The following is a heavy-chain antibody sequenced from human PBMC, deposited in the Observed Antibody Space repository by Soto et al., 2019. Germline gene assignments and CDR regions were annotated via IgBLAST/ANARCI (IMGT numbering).Heavy chain of an antibody. Sequence: SETLSLTCAVSGGSISSSNWWSWVRQPPGKGLEWIGEIYHSGSTNYNPSLKSRVTISVDKSKNQFSLKLSSVTAADTAVYHCASLTVTSYGMDVWGQGTTVTVSS. D-gene: IGHD4-17*01. CDR1: GGSISSSNW. V-gene: IGHV4-4*02. CDR3: ASLTVTSYGMDV. CDR2: IYHSGST. J-gene: IGHJ6*02.